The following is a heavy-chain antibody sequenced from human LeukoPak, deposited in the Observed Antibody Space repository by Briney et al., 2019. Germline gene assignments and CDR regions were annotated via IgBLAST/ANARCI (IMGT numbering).Heavy chain of an antibody. CDR2: ISSSGSTI. CDR3: ARGGYSYGIGDY. Sequence: GGSLRLPCAASGFTFSSYEMNWVRKPPGKGLEWVSYISSSGSTIYYADSVKGRFTISRDNAKNSLYLQMNSLRAEDTAVYYCARGGYSYGIGDYWGQGTLVTVSS. D-gene: IGHD5-18*01. V-gene: IGHV3-48*03. J-gene: IGHJ4*02. CDR1: GFTFSSYE.